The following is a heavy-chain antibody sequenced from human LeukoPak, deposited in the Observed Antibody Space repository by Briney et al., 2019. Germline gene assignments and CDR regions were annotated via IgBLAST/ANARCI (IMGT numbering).Heavy chain of an antibody. CDR1: GFSFSSYK. CDR2: ISSSNSTI. V-gene: IGHV3-48*03. CDR3: ARGTKPSYNILTGSHYFDY. Sequence: PGGSLRLSCAASGFSFSSYKMNWVRQAPGKGLEWVSYISSSNSTIYYSDSVKGRFTISRDNAKNSLYLQMNSLRVEDTAVYYCARGTKPSYNILTGSHYFDYWGQGTLVTVSS. D-gene: IGHD3-9*01. J-gene: IGHJ4*02.